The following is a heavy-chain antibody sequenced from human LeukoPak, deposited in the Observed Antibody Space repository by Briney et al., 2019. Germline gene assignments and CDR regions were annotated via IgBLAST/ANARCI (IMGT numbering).Heavy chain of an antibody. V-gene: IGHV4-59*10. D-gene: IGHD1-20*01. J-gene: IGHJ5*02. CDR1: GGSFSGYY. CDR3: ARPKYNWNYNWFDP. Sequence: PSETLSLTCAVYGGSFSGYYWSWIRQPPGKGLEWIGRIYTSGSTNYNPSLKSRVTISVDTSKNQFSLKLSSVTAADTAVYYCARPKYNWNYNWFDPWGQGTLVTVSS. CDR2: IYTSGST.